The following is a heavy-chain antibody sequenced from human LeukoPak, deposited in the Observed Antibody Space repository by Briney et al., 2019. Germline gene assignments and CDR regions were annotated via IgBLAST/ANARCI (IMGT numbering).Heavy chain of an antibody. CDR1: GGSFSGYY. Sequence: SETLSLTCAVYGGSFSGYYWSWIRQPPGKGLEWIGEINHSGSTNYNPSLKSRVTISVDTSKNQFSLKLSSVTAADTAVYYCARESESVVTRRRTFYWGQGTLVTVSS. CDR3: ARESESVVTRRRTFY. J-gene: IGHJ4*02. D-gene: IGHD3-22*01. CDR2: INHSGST. V-gene: IGHV4-34*01.